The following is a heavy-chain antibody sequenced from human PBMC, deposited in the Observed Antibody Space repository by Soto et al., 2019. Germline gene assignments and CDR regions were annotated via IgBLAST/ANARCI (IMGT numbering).Heavy chain of an antibody. CDR3: AREAPVDTMTRSPYHYYGMDV. V-gene: IGHV1-18*01. J-gene: IGHJ6*02. CDR2: ISAYNGNT. CDR1: GYTFTSYG. D-gene: IGHD3-22*01. Sequence: ASVKVSCKASGYTFTSYGISWVRQAPGQGLEWMGWISAYNGNTNYAQKLQGRVTMTTDTSTSTAYMGLRSLRSDDTAVYYCAREAPVDTMTRSPYHYYGMDVWGQGTTVNVSS.